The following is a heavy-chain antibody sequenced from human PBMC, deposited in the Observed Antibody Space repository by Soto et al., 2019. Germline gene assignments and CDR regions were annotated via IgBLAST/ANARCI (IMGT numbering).Heavy chain of an antibody. CDR3: ARVGWLLNWNYGWFDP. CDR2: IYHSGST. D-gene: IGHD1-7*01. Sequence: SETLSLTCAVSGGSISSSNWWSWVRQPPGKGLEWIGEIYHSGSTNYNPSLKSRVTISVDKSKNQFSLKLSSVTAADTAVYYCARVGWLLNWNYGWFDPWGQGTLVTVSS. J-gene: IGHJ5*02. V-gene: IGHV4-4*02. CDR1: GGSISSSNW.